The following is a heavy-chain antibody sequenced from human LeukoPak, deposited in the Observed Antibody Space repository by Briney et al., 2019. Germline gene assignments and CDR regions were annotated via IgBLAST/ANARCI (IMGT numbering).Heavy chain of an antibody. CDR3: ARQIGLTPADC. Sequence: PSETLSLTCSVSGGSISSSYYYWGWIRQPPGKGLEWIGSIYYSGSTYYNPSLKSRVTVSVDTSKNQFSLKLSSVTAADTAMYFCARQIGLTPADCWGQGTLVTVSS. J-gene: IGHJ4*02. V-gene: IGHV4-39*01. CDR2: IYYSGST. D-gene: IGHD4-23*01. CDR1: GGSISSSYYY.